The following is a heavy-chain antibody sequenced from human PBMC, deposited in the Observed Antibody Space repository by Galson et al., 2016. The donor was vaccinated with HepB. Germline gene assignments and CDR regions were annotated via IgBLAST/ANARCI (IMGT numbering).Heavy chain of an antibody. CDR2: IWYDGSNK. CDR1: GFTFSSYT. CDR3: ATLKRLFLIRGTVGIDY. V-gene: IGHV3-33*01. D-gene: IGHD3-10*01. Sequence: SLRLSCAASGFTFSSYTMHWVRQAPGKGLDWVAGIWYDGSNKYYGDSVKGRFTISRDNSKNTLYLQMNSLQSEDTAVYYCATLKRLFLIRGTVGIDYWGQGILVTVSS. J-gene: IGHJ4*02.